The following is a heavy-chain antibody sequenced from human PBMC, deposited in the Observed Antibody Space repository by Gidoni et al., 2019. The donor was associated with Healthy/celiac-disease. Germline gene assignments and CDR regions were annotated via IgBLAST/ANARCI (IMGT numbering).Heavy chain of an antibody. J-gene: IGHJ4*02. CDR2: IWYDGSNK. Sequence: QVQLVESGGGVVQPGRSLRLPCAASGFTFSSYGMHWVRQAPGKGLGWVAVIWYDGSNKYYADSVKGRFTISRDNSKNTLYLQMNSLRAEDTAVYYCARDRYYYGSSGYYRYFDYWGQGTLVTVSS. D-gene: IGHD3-22*01. CDR3: ARDRYYYGSSGYYRYFDY. CDR1: GFTFSSYG. V-gene: IGHV3-33*01.